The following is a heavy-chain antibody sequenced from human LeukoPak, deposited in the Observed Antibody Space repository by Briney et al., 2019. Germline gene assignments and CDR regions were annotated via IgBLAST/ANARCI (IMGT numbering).Heavy chain of an antibody. CDR2: ISSSGNTI. J-gene: IGHJ5*02. Sequence: GGSLRLSCAASGFTFSDYYMSWIRQAPGKGLEWVSYISSSGNTIYYADSVKGRFTISGDNAKNSLYLQMNSLRAEDTAVYYCARGLHNLGCCFDPWGQGTLVTVSS. D-gene: IGHD5-24*01. CDR3: ARGLHNLGCCFDP. CDR1: GFTFSDYY. V-gene: IGHV3-11*01.